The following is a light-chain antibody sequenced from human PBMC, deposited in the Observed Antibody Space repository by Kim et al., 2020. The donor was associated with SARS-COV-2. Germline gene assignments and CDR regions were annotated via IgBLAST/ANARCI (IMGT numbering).Light chain of an antibody. J-gene: IGKJ1*01. V-gene: IGKV3-20*01. CDR2: GAS. Sequence: EIVLTQSPGTLSLSPGERATLSCRASQNVGSNYLAWYRQKSGQAPRLLIYGASTRATGIPDRFSGSGSVTDFTLTISRLEPEDVAVYYCQQYSSSPPETFGQGTKVDIK. CDR3: QQYSSSPPET. CDR1: QNVGSNY.